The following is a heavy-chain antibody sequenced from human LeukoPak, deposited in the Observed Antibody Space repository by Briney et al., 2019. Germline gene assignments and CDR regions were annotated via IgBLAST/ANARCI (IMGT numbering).Heavy chain of an antibody. Sequence: KLCCNASGAMVSSYAVSWVRQSAGHRVEGWGGFLPIFGTENYEQKFQGRVTITTDESTSTAYMELSSLRSEDTAVYYCARVSRSSSEGGYYYYMDVWGKGTTVTGSS. CDR1: GAMVSSYA. J-gene: IGHJ6*03. CDR3: ARVSRSSSEGGYYYYMDV. CDR2: FLPIFGTE. V-gene: IGHV1-69*05. D-gene: IGHD6-6*01.